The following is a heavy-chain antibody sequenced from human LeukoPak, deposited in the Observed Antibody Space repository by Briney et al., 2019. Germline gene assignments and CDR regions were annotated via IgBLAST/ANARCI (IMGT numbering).Heavy chain of an antibody. V-gene: IGHV4-31*03. D-gene: IGHD6-19*01. J-gene: IGHJ4*02. CDR2: IYYSGST. CDR3: ARVGERYSSGRSFDY. CDR1: GGSISSGGYY. Sequence: SETLSLTCTVSGGSISSGGYYWSWIRQHPGKGLEWIGYIYYSGSTYYNPSLKSRVTISVDTSKNQFSLKLSSVTAADTAVYYCARVGERYSSGRSFDYWGQGTLVTVSS.